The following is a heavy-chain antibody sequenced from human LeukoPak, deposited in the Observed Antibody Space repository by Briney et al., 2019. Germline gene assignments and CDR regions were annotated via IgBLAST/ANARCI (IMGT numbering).Heavy chain of an antibody. V-gene: IGHV3-23*01. D-gene: IGHD3-22*01. CDR1: GFTFSSYA. Sequence: GGSLRLSCAASGFTFSSYAMSWVRQAPGKGLEWVSAISGSGGSTYYADSVKGRFTISRDNSKNTLYLQMNSLRAEDTAVYYCAKSPNYYDSSGYYQVWGQGTLVTVSS. J-gene: IGHJ4*02. CDR3: AKSPNYYDSSGYYQV. CDR2: ISGSGGST.